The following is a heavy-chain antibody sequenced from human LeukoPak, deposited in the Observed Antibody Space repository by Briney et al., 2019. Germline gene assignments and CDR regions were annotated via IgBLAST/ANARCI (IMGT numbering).Heavy chain of an antibody. D-gene: IGHD1-26*01. CDR3: AKDMGHVGVALD. J-gene: IGHJ4*02. CDR2: ISWNSGNI. Sequence: GRSLRLSCAASGFTFSSYGMHWVRQAPGKGLEWVSSISWNSGNIDYADSVKGRFTISRDSAKNSLYLQMNSLRAEDTALYYCAKDMGHVGVALDWGQGTLVTASS. CDR1: GFTFSSYG. V-gene: IGHV3-9*01.